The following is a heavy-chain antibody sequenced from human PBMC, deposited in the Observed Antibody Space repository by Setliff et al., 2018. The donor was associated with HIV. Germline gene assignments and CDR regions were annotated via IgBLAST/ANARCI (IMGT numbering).Heavy chain of an antibody. V-gene: IGHV1-46*01. Sequence: GAALTVSCKASGYTVTSYDMHWVRQAPGQGLDWMGIIYPSGGSPNYAQKFQGRVTMTRDTSISTAYMELTSLRSEDMAVFYCVRDQGGGNHDYWGQGTLVTVSS. J-gene: IGHJ4*02. D-gene: IGHD2-2*01. CDR1: GYTVTSYD. CDR2: IYPSGGSP. CDR3: VRDQGGGNHDY.